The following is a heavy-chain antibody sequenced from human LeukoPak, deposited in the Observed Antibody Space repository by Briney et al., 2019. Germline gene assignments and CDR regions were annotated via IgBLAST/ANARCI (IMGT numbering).Heavy chain of an antibody. CDR3: ARDPIVVVPAARGVDYYYYGMDV. J-gene: IGHJ6*02. D-gene: IGHD2-2*01. V-gene: IGHV4-31*03. Sequence: SETLSLTCTVSSGSISSGGYYWSWIRQHPGKGLEWIGYIYYSGSTYYNPSLKSRVTISVDTSKNQFSLKLSSVTAADTAVYYCARDPIVVVPAARGVDYYYYGMDVWGQGTTVTVSS. CDR1: SGSISSGGYY. CDR2: IYYSGST.